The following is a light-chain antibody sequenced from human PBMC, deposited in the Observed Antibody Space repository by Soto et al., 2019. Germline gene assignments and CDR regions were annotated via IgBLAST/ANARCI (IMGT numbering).Light chain of an antibody. V-gene: IGLV2-14*01. CDR3: SAYTTTSTLV. J-gene: IGLJ2*01. CDR2: DVY. Sequence: QSVLTQPASVSGSPGQSITISCTGTSSDVGGYDYVSWFQQYPGKAPSLMLYDVYRRPSGVSYRFSGSKSGNTASLTISGLQAENEADYYCSAYTTTSTLVFGAGTKVTDL. CDR1: SSDVGGYDY.